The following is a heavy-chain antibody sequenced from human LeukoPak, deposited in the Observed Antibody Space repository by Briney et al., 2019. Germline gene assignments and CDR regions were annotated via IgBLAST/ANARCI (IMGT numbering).Heavy chain of an antibody. Sequence: ASVKVSCKASGYTFTSYGISWVRQAPGQGLEWMGWISAYNGNTNYAQKLQGRVTMTTDTSTSTAYMELRSLGSDDTAVYYCARLTYYDFWSGYSRAGSYYFDYWGQGTLVTVSS. CDR1: GYTFTSYG. CDR2: ISAYNGNT. CDR3: ARLTYYDFWSGYSRAGSYYFDY. V-gene: IGHV1-18*01. D-gene: IGHD3-3*01. J-gene: IGHJ4*02.